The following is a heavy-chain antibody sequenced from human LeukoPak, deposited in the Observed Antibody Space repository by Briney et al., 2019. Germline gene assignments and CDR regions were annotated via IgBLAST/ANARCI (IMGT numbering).Heavy chain of an antibody. V-gene: IGHV1-18*01. CDR3: ARDCTGGTCSSHWFDA. CDR1: TYTFATHG. Sequence: ASVKVSCKASTYTFATHGLSWVRQAPGQGLEWMGWISAYNGNTNYAQKFQGRVTMTTDTSTSTAYMELRSLTHDDTAVYYCARDCTGGTCSSHWFDAWGQGTLVTVSS. J-gene: IGHJ5*02. CDR2: ISAYNGNT. D-gene: IGHD2-15*01.